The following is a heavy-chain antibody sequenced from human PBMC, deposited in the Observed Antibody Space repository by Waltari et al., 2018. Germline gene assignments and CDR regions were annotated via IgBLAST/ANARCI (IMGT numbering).Heavy chain of an antibody. J-gene: IGHJ6*02. CDR3: ARHMGYSSSWYAVSYYYGMDV. D-gene: IGHD6-13*01. CDR1: GGSFSGYY. CDR2: INHSGSH. V-gene: IGHV4-34*01. Sequence: QVQLQQWGAGLLKPSETLSLTCAFYGGSFSGYYWSWIRQTPGKGLEWIGEINHSGSHNYTPALKIRVNISVDTSKNQFSLRVSSVTAADTAVYYCARHMGYSSSWYAVSYYYGMDVWGQGTTVTVSS.